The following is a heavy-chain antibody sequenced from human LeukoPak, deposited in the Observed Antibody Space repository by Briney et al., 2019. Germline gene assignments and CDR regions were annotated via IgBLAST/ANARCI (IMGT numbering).Heavy chain of an antibody. CDR2: ISYSGST. V-gene: IGHV4-59*01. D-gene: IGHD2-15*01. CDR3: ARALCSGPILDY. Sequence: PSETLSLTCTVSGGSISSNYWSWIRQPPGKGLEWVGYISYSGSTNYNPSLKGRVTISGDTSKNQFSLKLSSVTAADTAVYYCARALCSGPILDYWGQGTLVTVSS. J-gene: IGHJ4*02. CDR1: GGSISSNY.